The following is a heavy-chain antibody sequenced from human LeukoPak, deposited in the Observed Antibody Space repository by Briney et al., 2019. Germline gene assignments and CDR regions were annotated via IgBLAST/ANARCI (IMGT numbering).Heavy chain of an antibody. CDR2: ISGSGGST. Sequence: PGGSLRLSCAASGFTFSSYAMSWVRQAPGKGLEWVSAISGSGGSTYYADSVKGRFTISRDNAKNSLYLQMNSLRAEDTAVYYCARGALEGITMIPKGDDAFDIWGQGTMVTVSS. CDR1: GFTFSSYA. V-gene: IGHV3-23*01. CDR3: ARGALEGITMIPKGDDAFDI. J-gene: IGHJ3*02. D-gene: IGHD3-22*01.